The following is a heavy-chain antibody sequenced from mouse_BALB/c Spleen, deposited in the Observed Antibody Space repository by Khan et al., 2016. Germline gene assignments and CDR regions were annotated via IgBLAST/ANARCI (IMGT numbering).Heavy chain of an antibody. CDR1: GFTFGSYA. J-gene: IGHJ3*01. V-gene: IGHV5-9-4*01. CDR2: ISSGGSYT. CDR3: ARDNY. Sequence: EVELVESGGGLVKPGGSLKLSCAASGFTFGSYAMSWVRQSPEKRLEWVAEISSGGSYTYYPDTVTGRFTLSRDNAKNTLYLEMSSLRSEDTAMYYCARDNYWGQGTLVTVSA.